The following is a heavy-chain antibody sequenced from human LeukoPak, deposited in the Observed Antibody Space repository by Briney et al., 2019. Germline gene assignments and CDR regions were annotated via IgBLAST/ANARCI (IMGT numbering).Heavy chain of an antibody. CDR1: GYTFTGHY. CDR2: INPNSGGT. V-gene: IGHV1-2*02. D-gene: IGHD1-26*01. J-gene: IGHJ4*02. CDR3: ARDSVGAISLVVGY. Sequence: ASVKVSCKASGYTFTGHYMHWVRQAPGQGLEWMGWINPNSGGTDYAQKFQGRVTMTRDTSISTAYMELSRLRSDDTAVYYCARDSVGAISLVVGYWGQGTLVTVSS.